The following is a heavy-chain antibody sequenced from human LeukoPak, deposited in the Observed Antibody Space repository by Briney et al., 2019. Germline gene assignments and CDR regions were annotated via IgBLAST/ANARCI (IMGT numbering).Heavy chain of an antibody. CDR2: IIGGGGST. CDR3: AHGAMYQLDY. D-gene: IGHD2-2*01. J-gene: IGHJ4*02. V-gene: IGHV3-23*01. Sequence: GGSLRLSCAASGFPFSSHGMSWVRQAPGKGLEWVSGIIGGGGSTYYADSVRGRFTISGDNSRNTLFLQMNSLRAEDTAVYYCAHGAMYQLDYWGQGTLVIVSS. CDR1: GFPFSSHG.